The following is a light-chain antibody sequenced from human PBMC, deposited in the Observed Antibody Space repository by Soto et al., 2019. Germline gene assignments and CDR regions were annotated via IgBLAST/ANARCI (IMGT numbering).Light chain of an antibody. Sequence: EIQMTQSPSSLSASLWDRVTITCRASQDIGHYLNWYQHKPGKAPKRLIYGTSNLQYGAPSRFSGSGSGTEFTLTITSLQPADFATYYCLQHDIYPRTFGPGTKVDI. CDR2: GTS. V-gene: IGKV1-17*01. J-gene: IGKJ1*01. CDR3: LQHDIYPRT. CDR1: QDIGHY.